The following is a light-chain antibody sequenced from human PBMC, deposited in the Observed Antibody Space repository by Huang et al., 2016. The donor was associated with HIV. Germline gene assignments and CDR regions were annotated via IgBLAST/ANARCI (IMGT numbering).Light chain of an antibody. CDR2: AAS. CDR1: QDIDAY. J-gene: IGKJ3*01. V-gene: IGKV1-27*01. Sequence: GDRVTITCRASQDIDAYLAWCQQKPGKVPKLLIYAASTLHSGVPSRFSGSGSGTHFTLIISSLQPEDVGTYYCQNYYDPPFTFGPGTKVTI. CDR3: QNYYDPPFT.